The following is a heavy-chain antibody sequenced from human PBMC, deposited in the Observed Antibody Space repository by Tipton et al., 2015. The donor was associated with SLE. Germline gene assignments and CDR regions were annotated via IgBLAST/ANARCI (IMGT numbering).Heavy chain of an antibody. CDR3: ARGVYCSSTSCYTYYYYYGMDV. CDR2: MGVNGGAK. V-gene: IGHV3-7*01. J-gene: IGHJ6*02. CDR1: GFSFSDYW. D-gene: IGHD2-2*02. Sequence: SLRLSCAASGFSFSDYWMTWVRQLPGKGLEWVANMGVNGGAKYYVDSVKGRFSISRDNAKNSLYLQMNSLRAEDTAVYYCARGVYCSSTSCYTYYYYYGMDVWGQGTTVTVSS.